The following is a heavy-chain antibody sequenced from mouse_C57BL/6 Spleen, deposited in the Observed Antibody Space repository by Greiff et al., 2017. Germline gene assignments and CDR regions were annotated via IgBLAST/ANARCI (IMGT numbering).Heavy chain of an antibody. J-gene: IGHJ2*01. CDR2: IDPSDSET. CDR3: ARGDGSSHYFDY. D-gene: IGHD1-1*01. V-gene: IGHV1-52*01. CDR1: GYTFTSYW. Sequence: VQLQQSGAELVRPGSSVKLSCKASGYTFTSYWMHWVKQRPIQGLEWIGNIDPSDSETHYNQKFKDKATLNVDKSSSPAYMQLSSLTSEDSAVYYCARGDGSSHYFDYWGQGTTLTVSS.